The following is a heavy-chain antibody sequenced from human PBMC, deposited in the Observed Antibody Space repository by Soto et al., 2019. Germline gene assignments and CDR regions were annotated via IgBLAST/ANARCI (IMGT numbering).Heavy chain of an antibody. D-gene: IGHD3-10*01. V-gene: IGHV2-5*02. CDR2: IYWDDDK. J-gene: IGHJ3*02. CDR3: AHRMVTMVRGSPFDI. Sequence: QITLKESGPTLVKPTQTLTLTCTFSGFSLSTSGVGMGWIRQPPGKALEWLALIYWDDDKRYSPSLKSRLTITKDTSKNQVVLTMTNMDPVDTATYYCAHRMVTMVRGSPFDIWGQGTMVTVSS. CDR1: GFSLSTSGVG.